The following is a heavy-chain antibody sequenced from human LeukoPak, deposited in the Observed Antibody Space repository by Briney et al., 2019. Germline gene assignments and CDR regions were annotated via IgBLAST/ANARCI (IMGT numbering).Heavy chain of an antibody. V-gene: IGHV1-58*01. CDR3: ARDLAQRRNYDNSGYQIVPAF. D-gene: IGHD3-22*01. CDR1: VFIFTISY. CDR2: IVVGSGNT. Sequence: SVNVFCKSSVFIFTISYLQGARQARGQRLECIGWIVVGSGNTNYAQKFQERVTITRDMSTSTAYMELSSLRSEDTAVYYCARDLAQRRNYDNSGYQIVPAFWGQGTLVTVSS. J-gene: IGHJ4*02.